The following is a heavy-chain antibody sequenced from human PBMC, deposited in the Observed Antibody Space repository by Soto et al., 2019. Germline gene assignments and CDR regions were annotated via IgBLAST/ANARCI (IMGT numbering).Heavy chain of an antibody. CDR1: GFDISNNY. V-gene: IGHV3-53*04. D-gene: IGHD2-15*01. J-gene: IGHJ4*02. CDR3: SSLYCSRGSCWVAD. CDR2: IYSAGTT. Sequence: EVQLVESGGGLVQPGGSLRLSCVVSGFDISNNYMTWVRQAPGKGLEWVSVIYSAGTTYYAASVKGRFTLSNDNSKKTLYLQMNGLRAEDTAVYFCSSLYCSRGSCWVADWGQGTLVIVSS.